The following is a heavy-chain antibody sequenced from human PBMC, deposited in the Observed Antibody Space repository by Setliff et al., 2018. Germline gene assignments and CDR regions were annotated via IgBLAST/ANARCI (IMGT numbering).Heavy chain of an antibody. J-gene: IGHJ5*02. D-gene: IGHD2-2*01. CDR3: ARKNQLRHYNWFDP. CDR1: GDSINSGTYY. CDR2: IYTGGST. Sequence: SETLSLTCSVSGDSINSGTYYWSWFRQSAGKGLEWIGRIYTGGSTNYNPSLKSRVTISVDTSKNQFSLNLSSVTAADTAVYYCARKNQLRHYNWFDPWGQGTLVTAPQ. V-gene: IGHV4-61*02.